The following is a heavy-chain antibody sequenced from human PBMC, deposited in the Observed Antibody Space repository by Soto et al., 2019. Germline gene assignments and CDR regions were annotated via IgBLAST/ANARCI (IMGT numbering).Heavy chain of an antibody. Sequence: GASVKVSCKASGGTFSSYTISWVRQAPGQGLEWMGRIIPILGIANYAQKFQGRVTITADKSTSTAYMELSSLRSEDTAVYYCAREGVWPPQIVVVPKGFDYWGQGTLGTVSS. V-gene: IGHV1-69*04. CDR3: AREGVWPPQIVVVPKGFDY. CDR2: IIPILGIA. D-gene: IGHD2-2*01. CDR1: GGTFSSYT. J-gene: IGHJ4*02.